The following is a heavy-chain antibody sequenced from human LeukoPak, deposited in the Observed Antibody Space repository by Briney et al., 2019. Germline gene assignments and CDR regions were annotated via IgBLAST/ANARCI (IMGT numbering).Heavy chain of an antibody. CDR1: GFTFSSYG. CDR2: ISYDGSNK. V-gene: IGHV3-30*18. Sequence: GGSLRLSCAASGFTFSSYGMHWVRQAPGKGLEWVAVISYDGSNKYYADSVKGRFTISRDNSKNTLYLQMNSLRAEDTAVYYCAKDLRYFPHASVIDYWGQGTLVTVSS. J-gene: IGHJ4*02. CDR3: AKDLRYFPHASVIDY. D-gene: IGHD3-9*01.